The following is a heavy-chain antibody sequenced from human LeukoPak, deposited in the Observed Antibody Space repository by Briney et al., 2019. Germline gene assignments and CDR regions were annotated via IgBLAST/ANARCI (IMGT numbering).Heavy chain of an antibody. D-gene: IGHD3-22*01. V-gene: IGHV4-31*03. J-gene: IGHJ3*02. CDR3: ARPISGYGSFDI. Sequence: SETLSLTCTVSGGSISSGVYYWSWIRQHPGKGLEWIGYTYYSGTTYYNPSLRSRVTISLDTSKNQFSLKLSSVTAADTAVYYCARPISGYGSFDIWGQGTMVTVSS. CDR1: GGSISSGVYY. CDR2: TYYSGTT.